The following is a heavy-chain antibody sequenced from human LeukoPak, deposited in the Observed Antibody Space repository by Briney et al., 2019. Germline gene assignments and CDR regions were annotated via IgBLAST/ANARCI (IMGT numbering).Heavy chain of an antibody. CDR1: GGSISSSSYY. Sequence: SETLSLTCTVSGGSISSSSYYWGWIRQPPGTGLEWIASIYYSGSTYYSPSLKSRVTISVDTSKNQFSLKLSSVTAADTAVYYCARLGAGPTYYDFWSGYSSFYFDYWGQGTLVTVSS. J-gene: IGHJ4*02. CDR2: IYYSGST. D-gene: IGHD3-3*01. CDR3: ARLGAGPTYYDFWSGYSSFYFDY. V-gene: IGHV4-39*01.